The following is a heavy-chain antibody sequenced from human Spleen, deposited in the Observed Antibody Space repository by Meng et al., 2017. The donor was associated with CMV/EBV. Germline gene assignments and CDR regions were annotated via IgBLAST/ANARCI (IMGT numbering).Heavy chain of an antibody. J-gene: IGHJ4*02. CDR2: INIDGSRA. D-gene: IGHD3-3*01. CDR1: GFTFSESW. CDR3: AYDFWTV. Sequence: GESLKISCAASGFTFSESWMNWVRQVPGKGLLWVSRINIDGSRATYADSVKGRFTISRDNAKNSLYLQMNSLRAEDTAVYYCAYDFWTVWGQGTLVTVSS. V-gene: IGHV3-74*01.